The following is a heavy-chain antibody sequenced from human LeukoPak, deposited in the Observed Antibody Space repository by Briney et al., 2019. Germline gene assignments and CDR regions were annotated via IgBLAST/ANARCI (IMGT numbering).Heavy chain of an antibody. Sequence: SETLSLTCTVSGGSISSSSYYWGWIRQPPGKGLEWIGEINHSGSTNYNPSLKSRVTISVDTSQKQLSLKLSSVTAADTAVYYCARGYNRAAYYDLWGQGTLVTVSS. CDR2: INHSGST. CDR1: GGSISSSSYY. V-gene: IGHV4-39*07. D-gene: IGHD3-9*01. CDR3: ARGYNRAAYYDL. J-gene: IGHJ5*02.